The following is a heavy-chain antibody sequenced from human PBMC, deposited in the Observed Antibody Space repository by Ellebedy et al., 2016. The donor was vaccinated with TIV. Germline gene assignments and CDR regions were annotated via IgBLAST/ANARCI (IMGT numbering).Heavy chain of an antibody. D-gene: IGHD6-13*01. J-gene: IGHJ6*02. CDR3: AASHAYSSSWGSVYYYYGMDV. V-gene: IGHV4-34*01. CDR1: GGSFSGYY. Sequence: SETLSLTCAVYGGSFSGYYWSWIRQPPGKGLEWIGEINHSGSTNYNPSLKSRVTISVDTSKNQFSLKLSSVTAADTAVYYCAASHAYSSSWGSVYYYYGMDVWGQGTTVTVSS. CDR2: INHSGST.